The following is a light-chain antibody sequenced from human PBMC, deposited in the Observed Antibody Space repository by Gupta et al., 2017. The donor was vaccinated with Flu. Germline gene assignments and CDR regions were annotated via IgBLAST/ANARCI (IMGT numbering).Light chain of an antibody. J-gene: IGLJ3*02. V-gene: IGLV1-51*02. CDR3: GTWDSSLSAGV. Sequence: KVTISCSGGSSNIQNNYVSWYQQLPGTAPELLIYENNKRPSGIPDRFSGSKSDTSATLGIXGXQTGDEXDYYCGTWDSSLSAGVFGGGTKLTVL. CDR1: SSNIQNNY. CDR2: ENN.